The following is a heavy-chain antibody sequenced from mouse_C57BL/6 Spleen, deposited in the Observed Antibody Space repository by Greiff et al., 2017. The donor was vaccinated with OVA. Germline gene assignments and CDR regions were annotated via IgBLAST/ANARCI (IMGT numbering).Heavy chain of an antibody. V-gene: IGHV1-52*01. D-gene: IGHD1-1*01. CDR2: IDPSDSET. CDR1: GYTFTSYW. J-gene: IGHJ2*01. Sequence: QVQLQQPGAELVRPGSSVKLSCKASGYTFTSYWMHWVKQRPIQGLEWIGNIDPSDSETHYNQKFKDKATLTVDKSSSTAYMQLSSLTSEDSAVYYGAREGITTVFDYWGQGTTLTVSS. CDR3: AREGITTVFDY.